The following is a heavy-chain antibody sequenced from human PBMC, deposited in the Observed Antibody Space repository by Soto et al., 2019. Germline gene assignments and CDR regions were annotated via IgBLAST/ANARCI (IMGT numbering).Heavy chain of an antibody. D-gene: IGHD3-10*01. Sequence: GGSLRLSCAASGFTFSSYAMSWVRQAPGKGLEWVSAISGSGGSTYYADSVKGRFTISRDNSKNTLYLQMNSLRAEDTAVYYCAKQTTMVRGVPPTNYYYYGMDVWGQGTTVTVS. CDR2: ISGSGGST. J-gene: IGHJ6*02. CDR1: GFTFSSYA. CDR3: AKQTTMVRGVPPTNYYYYGMDV. V-gene: IGHV3-23*01.